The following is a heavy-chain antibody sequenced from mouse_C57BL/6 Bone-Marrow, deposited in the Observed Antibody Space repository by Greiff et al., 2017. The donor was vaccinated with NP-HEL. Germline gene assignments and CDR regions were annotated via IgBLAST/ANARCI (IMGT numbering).Heavy chain of an antibody. CDR3: ARHGGITTVDY. CDR2: ISSGGSYT. V-gene: IGHV5-6*01. Sequence: EVHLVESGGDLVKPGGSLKLSCAASGFTFSSYGMSWVRQTPDKRLEWVATISSGGSYTYYPDSVKGRFTISRDNAKNTLYLQMSSLKSEDTAMYYCARHGGITTVDYWGQGTTLTVSS. J-gene: IGHJ2*01. D-gene: IGHD1-1*01. CDR1: GFTFSSYG.